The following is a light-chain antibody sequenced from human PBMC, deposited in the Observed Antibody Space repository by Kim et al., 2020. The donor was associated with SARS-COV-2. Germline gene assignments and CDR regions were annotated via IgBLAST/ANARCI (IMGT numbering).Light chain of an antibody. CDR3: QHYNTYPWT. CDR1: QRISSW. V-gene: IGKV1-5*03. CDR2: RAS. Sequence: DIQMTQSPSTLSASVGDRVTITCRASQRISSWLAWYQQKPGKAPNLLIYRASTLLTGVPSRFTGSGSGTEFTLTISSLQPDDFATYYCQHYNTYPWTFGLGTKVDIK. J-gene: IGKJ1*01.